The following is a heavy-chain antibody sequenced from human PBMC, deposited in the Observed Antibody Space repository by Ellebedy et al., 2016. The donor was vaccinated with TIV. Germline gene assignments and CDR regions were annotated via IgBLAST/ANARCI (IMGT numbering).Heavy chain of an antibody. CDR3: ARRGYCSSTSCSGRYGMDV. CDR2: IYPGDSDT. J-gene: IGHJ6*02. V-gene: IGHV5-51*01. CDR1: GYSFTSYW. D-gene: IGHD2-2*01. Sequence: GGSLRLSCKGSGYSFTSYWIGWVRQMPGKGLEWMGIIYPGDSDTRYSPSFQGQATISADKSISTAYLQWSSLKASDTAMYYCARRGYCSSTSCSGRYGMDVWGQGTTVTVSS.